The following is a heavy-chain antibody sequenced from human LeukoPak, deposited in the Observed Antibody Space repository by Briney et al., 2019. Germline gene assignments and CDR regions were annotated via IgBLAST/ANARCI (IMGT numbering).Heavy chain of an antibody. J-gene: IGHJ4*02. V-gene: IGHV1-18*01. CDR1: GYTFTSYG. Sequence: SVKVTCKASGYTFTSYGNSWVRQAPGQGLEGMGWITSYNGNTNYAQKLQRRVSMTTDTSTSTAYMELRSLRSDDTAVYYCARVRGFWSRYYVAEFSYFDYWGQGTLVTVSS. CDR3: ARVRGFWSRYYVAEFSYFDY. CDR2: ITSYNGNT. D-gene: IGHD3-3*01.